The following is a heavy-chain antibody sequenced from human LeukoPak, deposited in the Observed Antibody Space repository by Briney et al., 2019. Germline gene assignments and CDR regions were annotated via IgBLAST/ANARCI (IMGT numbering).Heavy chain of an antibody. V-gene: IGHV4-4*02. J-gene: IGHJ4*02. Sequence: SETLSLTGGVSGGSISSTNWWTWVRQPPGEGLEWIGEVHLSGRTNYNPSLESRVTMSVDMSENHISLKLTSVTAADTAVYYCAREGGPYRPLDYSGQGTLVTVSS. CDR3: AREGGPYRPLDY. CDR2: VHLSGRT. CDR1: GGSISSTNW.